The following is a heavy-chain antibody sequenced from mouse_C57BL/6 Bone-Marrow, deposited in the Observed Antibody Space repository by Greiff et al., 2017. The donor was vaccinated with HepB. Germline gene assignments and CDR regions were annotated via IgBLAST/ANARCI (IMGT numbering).Heavy chain of an antibody. CDR3: ARRGYYKDWYFDY. CDR2: IYPRSGNT. J-gene: IGHJ2*01. CDR1: GYTFTSYG. Sequence: VQLVESGAELARPGASVKLSCKASGYTFTSYGISWVKQRTGQGLEWIGEIYPRSGNTYYNEKFKGKATLTADKSSSTAYMELRSLTSEDSAVYFCARRGYYKDWYFDYWGQGTTLTVSS. V-gene: IGHV1-81*01. D-gene: IGHD2-12*01.